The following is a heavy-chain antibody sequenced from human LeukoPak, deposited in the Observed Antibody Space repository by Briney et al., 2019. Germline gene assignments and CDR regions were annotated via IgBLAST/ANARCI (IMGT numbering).Heavy chain of an antibody. CDR1: GGSISSSNW. D-gene: IGHD6-13*01. J-gene: IGHJ4*02. CDR2: IYHSGST. Sequence: SETLSLTCAVSGGSISSSNWWSWVRQPPGKGLEWIGEIYHSGSTNYNPSLKSRVTISVDKSKNQFSLKLSSVTAADTAVYYCARDYIAAAGGVFDYWGQGTLVTVSS. CDR3: ARDYIAAAGGVFDY. V-gene: IGHV4-4*02.